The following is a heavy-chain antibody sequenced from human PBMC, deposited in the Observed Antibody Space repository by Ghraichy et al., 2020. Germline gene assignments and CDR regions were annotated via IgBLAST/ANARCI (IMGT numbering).Heavy chain of an antibody. CDR3: ASRMGLVTAFDF. V-gene: IGHV3-11*03. CDR1: GFNDYY. J-gene: IGHJ4*02. Sequence: SLNISCAASGFNDYYMAWIRQAPGKGLEWLSYISSTSRYIQYADSVKGRFTISRDHAKNSLYLQMDSLRAEDTAVYYCASRMGLVTAFDFWGLGTLVTVSS. CDR2: ISSTSRYI. D-gene: IGHD3/OR15-3a*01.